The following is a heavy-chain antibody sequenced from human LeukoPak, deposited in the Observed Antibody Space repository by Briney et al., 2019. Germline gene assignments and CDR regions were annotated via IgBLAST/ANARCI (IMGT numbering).Heavy chain of an antibody. CDR2: ISYDGSNR. Sequence: GGFLRLSCAASGFTFSSYGMHWVRQAPGKGLEWVALISYDGSNRYYADSVKGRFTISRDNSKNTLYLQMNSLRAEDTAVYYCAKEAPIAAATFDYWGQGTLVTVSS. V-gene: IGHV3-30*18. CDR1: GFTFSSYG. CDR3: AKEAPIAAATFDY. D-gene: IGHD6-25*01. J-gene: IGHJ4*02.